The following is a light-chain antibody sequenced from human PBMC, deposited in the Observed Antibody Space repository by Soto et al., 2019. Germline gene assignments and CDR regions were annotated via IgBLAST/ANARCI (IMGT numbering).Light chain of an antibody. CDR1: QSISSW. CDR3: QPPGT. Sequence: DIQMTQSPSTLSASVGDRVTITCRASQSISSWLAWYQQKPGKAPKLLIYKASSLESGVPSRFSGSGSGTEFTLTLSSLQPDDLATYYCQPPGTFGQGTKVEIK. CDR2: KAS. V-gene: IGKV1-5*03. J-gene: IGKJ1*01.